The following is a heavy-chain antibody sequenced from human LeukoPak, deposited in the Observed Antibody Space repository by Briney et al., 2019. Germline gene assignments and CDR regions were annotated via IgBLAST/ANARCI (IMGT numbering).Heavy chain of an antibody. V-gene: IGHV4-59*01. D-gene: IGHD3-22*01. CDR2: IYYSGST. J-gene: IGHJ5*02. CDR3: ARDTTYYYDSSGLSWFDP. CDR1: GGSISSYY. Sequence: TSETLSLTCTVSGGSISSYYWSWIRQPPGKGLEWIGYIYYSGSTNYNPSLKSRVTISVDTSKNQFSLKLSSVTAADTAVYYCARDTTYYYDSSGLSWFDPWGQGTLVTVSS.